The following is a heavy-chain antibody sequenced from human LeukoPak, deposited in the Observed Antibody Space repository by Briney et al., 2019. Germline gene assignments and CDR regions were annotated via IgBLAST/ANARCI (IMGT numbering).Heavy chain of an antibody. V-gene: IGHV3-33*01. D-gene: IGHD6-13*01. J-gene: IGHJ4*02. CDR2: IWYDGSNK. CDR1: GFTFSSYG. Sequence: GGSLRLSCAASGFTFSSYGMHWVRQAPGKGLEWVAVIWYDGSNKYYADSVKGRFTISRDNSKNTLYLQMNCLRAEDTAVYYCAGERYSSSCHTFDYWGQGTLVTVSS. CDR3: AGERYSSSCHTFDY.